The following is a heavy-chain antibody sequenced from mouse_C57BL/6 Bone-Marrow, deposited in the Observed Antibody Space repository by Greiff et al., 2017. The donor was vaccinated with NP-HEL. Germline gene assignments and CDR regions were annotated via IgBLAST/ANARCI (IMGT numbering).Heavy chain of an antibody. CDR2: IDPENGDT. CDR3: TTAHR. J-gene: IGHJ3*02. V-gene: IGHV14-4*01. Sequence: VQLKESGAELVRPGASVKLSCTASGFTFKDDYMHWMKQRPEQGLEWIGWIDPENGDTEYASKFQGKATITADTSSNTAYLQLSSLTSEDTAVYYCTTAHRWGQGTLVTVSA. CDR1: GFTFKDDY. D-gene: IGHD1-3*01.